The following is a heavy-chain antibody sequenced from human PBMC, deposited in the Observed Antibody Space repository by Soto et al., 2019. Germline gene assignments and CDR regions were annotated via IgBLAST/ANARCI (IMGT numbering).Heavy chain of an antibody. CDR2: ISGSGANT. J-gene: IGHJ6*02. V-gene: IGHV3-23*01. D-gene: IGHD3-3*01. CDR3: AKDNSIFGVFIPPSEHYYAMDV. Sequence: VRLSCAASGFTFNSYAMNWVRQAPGKGLEWVSVISGSGANTYYADSVKGRFTISRDNFKNTLYLQMNSLRAEDTAVYYCAKDNSIFGVFIPPSEHYYAMDVCGQGTTVTVSS. CDR1: GFTFNSYA.